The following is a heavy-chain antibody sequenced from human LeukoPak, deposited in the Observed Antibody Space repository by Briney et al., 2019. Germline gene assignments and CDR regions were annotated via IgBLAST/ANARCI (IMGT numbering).Heavy chain of an antibody. D-gene: IGHD6-13*01. J-gene: IGHJ4*02. CDR2: IIPIFGTA. CDR3: ARGPYSSSWSNFDY. CDR1: GGTFSSYA. Sequence: SVKVSCKASGGTFSSYAISWVQQAPGQGLEWMGGIIPIFGTANYAQKFQGRVTITADKSTSTAYMELSSLRSEDTAVYYCARGPYSSSWSNFDYWGQGTLVTVSS. V-gene: IGHV1-69*06.